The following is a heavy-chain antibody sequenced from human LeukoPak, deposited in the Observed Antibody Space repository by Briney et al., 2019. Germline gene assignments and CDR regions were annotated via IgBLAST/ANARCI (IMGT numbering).Heavy chain of an antibody. J-gene: IGHJ4*02. Sequence: GASVKVSCKASGYTFTSYGISWVRQAPGQGLEWMGWISAYNGNTNYAQKFQGRVTMTTDTSTSTAYMELRSLRSDDTAVYYCSRGSSLAWQQLNDYWGQGTLVTVSS. D-gene: IGHD6-13*01. CDR1: GYTFTSYG. V-gene: IGHV1-18*01. CDR3: SRGSSLAWQQLNDY. CDR2: ISAYNGNT.